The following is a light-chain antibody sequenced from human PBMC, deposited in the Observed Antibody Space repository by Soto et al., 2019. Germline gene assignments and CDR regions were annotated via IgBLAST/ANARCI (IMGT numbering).Light chain of an antibody. CDR3: QMYNNLLAT. CDR2: GAA. V-gene: IGKV3-15*01. CDR1: QSISSN. J-gene: IGKJ4*01. Sequence: EILLTQSPGTLSLSAVDRATLSCRANQSISSNLAWYQQKPGQAPRLLIYGAATRATGIPARFSGSGSGTDFTLTISGLQSDDFAVYYCQMYNNLLATFGGGTNVDIK.